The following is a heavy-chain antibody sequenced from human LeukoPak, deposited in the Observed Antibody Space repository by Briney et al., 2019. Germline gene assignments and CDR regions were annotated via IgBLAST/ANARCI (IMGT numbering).Heavy chain of an antibody. D-gene: IGHD3-10*01. CDR1: GYTFTGYY. CDR2: INPNSGGT. J-gene: IGHJ5*02. V-gene: IGHV1-2*02. CDR3: ARRMVRGVIRTTNWFDP. Sequence: GASVKVSCKASGYTFTGYYMHWVRQAPGQGLVWMGWINPNSGGTNYAQKFQGRVTMTGDTSISTAYMELSRLRSDDTAVYYCARRMVRGVIRTTNWFDPWGQGTLVTVSS.